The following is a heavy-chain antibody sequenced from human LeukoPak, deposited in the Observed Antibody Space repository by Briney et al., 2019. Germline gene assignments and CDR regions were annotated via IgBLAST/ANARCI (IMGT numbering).Heavy chain of an antibody. V-gene: IGHV4-4*09. CDR2: IYTSGST. D-gene: IGHD3-22*01. J-gene: IGHJ6*03. CDR3: ARHITYYYDSSGYAIIVRPPQHRDLYYYYYMDV. CDR1: GITLSNYA. Sequence: PGGSLRLSCAVSGITLSNYAMSWVRQAPGKGLEWIGYIYTSGSTNYNPSLKSRVTISVDTSKNQFSLKLSSVTAADTAVYYCARHITYYYDSSGYAIIVRPPQHRDLYYYYYMDVWGKGTTVTVSS.